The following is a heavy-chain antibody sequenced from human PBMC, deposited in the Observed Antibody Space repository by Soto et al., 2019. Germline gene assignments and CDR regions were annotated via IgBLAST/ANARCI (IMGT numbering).Heavy chain of an antibody. J-gene: IGHJ4*02. CDR1: GFRFSDFA. CDR3: SKDLRPGDLVY. V-gene: IGHV3-23*01. D-gene: IGHD1-1*01. Sequence: EVQLLESGGGLVQPGGSLRLSCAVSGFRFSDFAISWVRQAPGKSLEWVSTISARGRATYYADSVKGRFTISRDNSQNMLFLHMDNLRGEDSALYYCSKDLRPGDLVYWGQGTLVTVSS. CDR2: ISARGRAT.